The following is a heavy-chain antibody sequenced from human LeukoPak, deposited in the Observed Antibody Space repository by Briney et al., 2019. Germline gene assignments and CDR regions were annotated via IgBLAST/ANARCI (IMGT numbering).Heavy chain of an antibody. J-gene: IGHJ4*02. V-gene: IGHV3-48*03. Sequence: GGSLRLSCAASRFTFSTYEMNWVRQAPGRGLEWVSYISRSGNTIYYADSVKGRFTLSRDNAKNSLYLQMSSLSAEDTAVYYCARADFSSSVDYWGQGTLVTVSS. CDR2: ISRSGNTI. CDR1: RFTFSTYE. D-gene: IGHD6-6*01. CDR3: ARADFSSSVDY.